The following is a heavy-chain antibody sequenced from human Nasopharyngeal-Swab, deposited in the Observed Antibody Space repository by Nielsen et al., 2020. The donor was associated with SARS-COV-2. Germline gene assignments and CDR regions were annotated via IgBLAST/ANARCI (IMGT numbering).Heavy chain of an antibody. J-gene: IGHJ4*02. D-gene: IGHD7-27*01. V-gene: IGHV2-5*02. Sequence: SGPTLVKPIQTLTLTCTFSGFSLSTSGVGVGWIRQPPGKALEWLALIYWDDDKRYSPSLKSRLTITKDTSKNQVVLTMTNMDPVDTATYYCAHSLGELGIPGYYFDYWGQGTLVTVSS. CDR3: AHSLGELGIPGYYFDY. CDR1: GFSLSTSGVG. CDR2: IYWDDDK.